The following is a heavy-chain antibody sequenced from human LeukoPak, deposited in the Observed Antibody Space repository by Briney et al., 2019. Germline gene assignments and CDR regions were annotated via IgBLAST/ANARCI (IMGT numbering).Heavy chain of an antibody. J-gene: IGHJ4*02. CDR1: GYSFTSFG. D-gene: IGHD5-18*01. Sequence: ASVKVSCKASGYSFTSFGISWVRQAPGQGLEWMGWSSAYNGNTNYVQKFRGRVTMTTDTSTSTAYMELRSLRSDDTAVFYCVRDLGVDTSMIFFDFWGQGTLVTVSS. CDR2: SSAYNGNT. V-gene: IGHV1-18*01. CDR3: VRDLGVDTSMIFFDF.